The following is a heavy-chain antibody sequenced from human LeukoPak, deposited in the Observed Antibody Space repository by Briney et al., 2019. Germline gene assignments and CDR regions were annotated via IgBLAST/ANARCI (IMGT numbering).Heavy chain of an antibody. J-gene: IGHJ4*02. CDR3: ARLKMDRGRDPDYYDSSGYFWSVYFDY. CDR1: GYTFTSYG. V-gene: IGHV1-18*01. D-gene: IGHD3-22*01. CDR2: ISAYNGNT. Sequence: GASVKVSCKASGYTFTSYGLSWVRQAPGQGLEWMGWISAYNGNTNYAQKLQGRVTMTTDTSTSTAYMELRSLRSDDTAVYYCARLKMDRGRDPDYYDSSGYFWSVYFDYWGQGTLVTVSS.